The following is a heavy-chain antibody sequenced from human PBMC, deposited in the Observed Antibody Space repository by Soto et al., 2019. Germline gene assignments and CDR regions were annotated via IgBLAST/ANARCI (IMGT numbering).Heavy chain of an antibody. J-gene: IGHJ6*02. D-gene: IGHD3-10*01. CDR1: GYSFTSFW. CDR2: IDPSDSYT. Sequence: EVQLVQSGAEVKKPGESLRISCKDSGYSFTSFWISWVRQMPGKGLEWMGRIDPSDSYTNYSPSFQGHVTISADNSISTADLQWSSLKASDTATYYCARGGSGSHYYYGMDVWGQGTTVTVSS. CDR3: ARGGSGSHYYYGMDV. V-gene: IGHV5-10-1*01.